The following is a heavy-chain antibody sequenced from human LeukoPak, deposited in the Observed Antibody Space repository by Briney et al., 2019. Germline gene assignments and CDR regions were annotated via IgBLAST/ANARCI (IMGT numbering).Heavy chain of an antibody. V-gene: IGHV3-48*01. D-gene: IGHD2-2*01. CDR3: ARQYQYDAFDI. CDR2: ISSSSSTI. CDR1: GFTFSSYS. Sequence: GGSLRLSCAASGFTFSSYSMNWVRQAPGKGLEWVSYISSSSSTIYYADSVKGRFTISRDNAKNSLYLQMNSLRAEDTAVYYRARQYQYDAFDIWGQGTMVTVSS. J-gene: IGHJ3*02.